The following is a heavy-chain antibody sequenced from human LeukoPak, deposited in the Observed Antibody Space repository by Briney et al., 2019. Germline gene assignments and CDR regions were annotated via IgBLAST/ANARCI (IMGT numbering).Heavy chain of an antibody. J-gene: IGHJ6*04. D-gene: IGHD2-2*01. CDR3: AADGGYQLLRHYYYGMDV. Sequence: TSVKVSCKASGFTFTSSAVQWVRQARGQRLEWIGWIVVGSGNTNYAQKFQERVTITRDMSTSTAYMELGSLRSEDTAVYYCAADGGYQLLRHYYYGMDVWGKGTTVTVSS. V-gene: IGHV1-58*01. CDR2: IVVGSGNT. CDR1: GFTFTSSA.